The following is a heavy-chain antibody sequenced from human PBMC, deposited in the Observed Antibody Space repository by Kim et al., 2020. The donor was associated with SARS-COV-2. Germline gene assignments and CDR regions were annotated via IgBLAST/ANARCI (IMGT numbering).Heavy chain of an antibody. CDR2: IYYSGST. D-gene: IGHD2-15*01. J-gene: IGHJ4*02. CDR1: GGSISSYY. CDR3: ARGQDAGGGFDY. V-gene: IGHV4-59*13. Sequence: SETLSLTCTVSGGSISSYYWSWIRQPPGKGLEWIGYIYYSGSTNYNPSLKSRVTISVDTSKNQFSLKLSSVTAADTAVYYCARGQDAGGGFDYWGQGTLV.